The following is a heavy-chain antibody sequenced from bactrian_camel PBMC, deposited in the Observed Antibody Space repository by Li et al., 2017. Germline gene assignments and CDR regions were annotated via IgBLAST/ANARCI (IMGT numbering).Heavy chain of an antibody. CDR1: GFTFSSYW. V-gene: IGHV3S26*01. CDR3: VRVYSDYQVQEYNY. Sequence: QVQLVESGGGLVRPGESLRLSCAASGFTFSSYWMYWVRQSPGKGLEWVSSIASGGGISITWYADSVKGRFTISRDNAKNTQYLQMNSLTPEDTAVYYCVRVYSDYQVQEYNYWGQGTQVTVS. D-gene: IGHD4*01. J-gene: IGHJ4*01. CDR2: IASGGGISIT.